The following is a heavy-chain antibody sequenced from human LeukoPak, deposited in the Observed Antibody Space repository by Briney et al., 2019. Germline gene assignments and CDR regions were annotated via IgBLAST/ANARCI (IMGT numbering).Heavy chain of an antibody. J-gene: IGHJ3*02. CDR3: ARLNGDYEGHGAFDI. D-gene: IGHD4-17*01. CDR2: ISGDGGTT. V-gene: IGHV3-23*01. CDR1: GFTFTAYA. Sequence: GGSLRLSCTASGFTFTAYAMTWVRQAPGKGLEWVSEISGDGGTTSYADSVKGRFTVSRDNSKTTVYLQMNSLRAEDTAVYYCARLNGDYEGHGAFDIWGQGTMVTVSS.